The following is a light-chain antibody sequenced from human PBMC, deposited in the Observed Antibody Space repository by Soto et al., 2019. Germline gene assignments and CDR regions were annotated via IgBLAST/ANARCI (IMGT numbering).Light chain of an antibody. CDR3: QKCNSPPPFT. Sequence: DIQMTQSPSSLSASVGDRVTITCRASQDISNYLAWYQQRPGEVPKLLIYAASTLHSGVPSRFSGSGSGTDFPLTIRSLQPEDAATYFCQKCNSPPPFTFGPGTKVDLK. V-gene: IGKV1-27*01. CDR1: QDISNY. J-gene: IGKJ3*01. CDR2: AAS.